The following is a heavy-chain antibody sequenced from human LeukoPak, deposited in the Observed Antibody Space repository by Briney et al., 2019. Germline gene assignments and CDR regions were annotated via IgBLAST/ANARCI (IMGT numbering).Heavy chain of an antibody. CDR1: GGSISSGGYS. CDR3: ARLGSPSSGPLGLDY. Sequence: PSETLSLTCAVSGGSISSGGYSWSWIRQPPGKGLEWIGYIYHSGSTYYNPSLKSRVTISVDTSKNQFSLKLSSVTAADTAVYYCARLGSPSSGPLGLDYWGQGTLVTVSS. D-gene: IGHD6-25*01. V-gene: IGHV4-30-2*01. CDR2: IYHSGST. J-gene: IGHJ4*02.